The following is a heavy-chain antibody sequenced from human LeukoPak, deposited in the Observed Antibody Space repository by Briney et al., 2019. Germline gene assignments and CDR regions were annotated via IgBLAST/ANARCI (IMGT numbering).Heavy chain of an antibody. CDR3: ARPAGAVAGNDAFDI. CDR1: GYSFTGYW. J-gene: IGHJ3*02. V-gene: IGHV5-51*01. D-gene: IGHD6-19*01. Sequence: GESLKISCKGSGYSFTGYWIGWVRPMPGKGLEWMGIIYPGDSDTRYSPSFQGQVTTSADKSISTAYLQWSSLKASDTAMYYCARPAGAVAGNDAFDIWGQGTMVTVSS. CDR2: IYPGDSDT.